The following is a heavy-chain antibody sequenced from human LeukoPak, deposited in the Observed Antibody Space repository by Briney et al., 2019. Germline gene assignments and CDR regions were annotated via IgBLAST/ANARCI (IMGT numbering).Heavy chain of an antibody. D-gene: IGHD3-22*01. CDR2: ISWNSGSI. CDR3: AKDINLYYYDSSGPLDY. V-gene: IGHV3-9*01. CDR1: GFTFDDYA. Sequence: PGGSLRLSCAASGFTFDDYAMHWVRQAPGKGLEWVSGISWNSGSIGYADSVKGRFTISRDNAKNSLYLQMNSLRAEDTALYYCAKDINLYYYDSSGPLDYWGQGTLVTVSS. J-gene: IGHJ4*02.